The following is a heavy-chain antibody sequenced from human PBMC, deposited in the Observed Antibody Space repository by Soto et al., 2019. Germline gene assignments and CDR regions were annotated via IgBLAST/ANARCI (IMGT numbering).Heavy chain of an antibody. CDR3: ARRLITLDV. J-gene: IGHJ6*04. Sequence: EGHLVDSGGDFVQPGRSLRLSCTPSGFTFDDDAINWFRQAPGKGLEWVGFIRAKKYGGKSQYAASVKGRFTISRDDSTNVASLEMNSMKIDDRALFICARRLITLDVWGKGTPVIVSS. V-gene: IGHV3-49*03. D-gene: IGHD2-21*01. CDR1: GFTFDDDA. CDR2: IRAKKYGGKS.